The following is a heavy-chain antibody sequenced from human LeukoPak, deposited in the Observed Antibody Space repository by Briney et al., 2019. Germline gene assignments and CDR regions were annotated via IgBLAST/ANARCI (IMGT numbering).Heavy chain of an antibody. CDR2: IYYSGST. Sequence: SETLSLTCAVYGGSFSGYYWSWIRQPPGKGLEWIGSIYYSGSTYYNPSLKSRVTISVDTSKNQFSLKLSSVTAADTAVYYCARVGRIVLMVYAISDYYMDVWGKGTTVTVSS. CDR3: ARVGRIVLMVYAISDYYMDV. J-gene: IGHJ6*03. D-gene: IGHD2-8*01. V-gene: IGHV4-34*01. CDR1: GGSFSGYY.